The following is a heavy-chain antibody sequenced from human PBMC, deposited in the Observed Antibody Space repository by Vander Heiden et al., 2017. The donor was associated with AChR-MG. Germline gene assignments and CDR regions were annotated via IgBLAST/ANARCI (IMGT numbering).Heavy chain of an antibody. J-gene: IGHJ6*01. CDR3: ARHSSTVTGYYYYYYGMDV. CDR2: IYPGDSDT. D-gene: IGHD4-17*01. CDR1: GYSFTASW. Sequence: EVQLVQSGAEVKKPGDSLKISGKGSGYSFTASWIGWVRQMPGKGLEWMGIIYPGDSDTRYSPSFQGQVSISADKSISTAYLQWSSLKASDTAMYYCARHSSTVTGYYYYYYGMDVWGHGRTVTVSS. V-gene: IGHV5-51*01.